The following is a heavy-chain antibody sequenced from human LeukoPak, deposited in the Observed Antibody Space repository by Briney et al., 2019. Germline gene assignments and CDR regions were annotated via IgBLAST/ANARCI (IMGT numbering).Heavy chain of an antibody. CDR2: VNRDGSET. J-gene: IGHJ6*02. Sequence: GGSLRLSCAASGFTLSNHWMTWVRQVPGRGPEWVANVNRDGSETYYLDSVKGRFTISKDNAKNSLYLQMNSLRAEDTALYHCARNNGMDVWGQGTTVIVSS. V-gene: IGHV3-7*03. CDR1: GFTLSNHW. CDR3: ARNNGMDV.